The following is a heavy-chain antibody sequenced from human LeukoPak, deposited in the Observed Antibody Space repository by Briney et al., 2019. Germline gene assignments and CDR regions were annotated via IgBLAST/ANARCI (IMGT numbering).Heavy chain of an antibody. V-gene: IGHV4-39*01. J-gene: IGHJ4*02. CDR3: ASGIRYCSSTSCPSSFDY. Sequence: SETLSLTCTVSGGSISSSSYYWGWIRQPPGKGLEWIGSIYYSGSTYYNPSLKSRVTISVDTSKNQFSLKLSSVTAADTAVYYCASGIRYCSSTSCPSSFDYWGQGTLVTVSS. CDR1: GGSISSSSYY. CDR2: IYYSGST. D-gene: IGHD2-2*01.